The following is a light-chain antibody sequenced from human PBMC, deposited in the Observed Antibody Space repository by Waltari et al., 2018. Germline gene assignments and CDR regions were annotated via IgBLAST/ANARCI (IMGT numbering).Light chain of an antibody. CDR3: LLSYSGARV. J-gene: IGLJ3*02. CDR1: TGAVTSGHY. Sequence: QAVVTQEPSLTVSPGGTVTLTCGSSTGAVTSGHYPYWFQQKPGQAPRTLIDATSNKHSWTPALFSGSLLGGKAALTLSGAQPEDEAEYYCLLSYSGARVFGGGTKLTVL. CDR2: ATS. V-gene: IGLV7-46*01.